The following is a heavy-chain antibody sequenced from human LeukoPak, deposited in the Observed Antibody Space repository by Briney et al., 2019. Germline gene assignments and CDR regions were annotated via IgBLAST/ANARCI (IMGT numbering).Heavy chain of an antibody. Sequence: SETLSLTCAVSGGSISSGGYSWSWIRQPPGEGLEWIGSIYYSGSTYYNPSLKSRVTISVDTSKNQFSLKLSSVTAADTAVYYCARAQSNQMATKIWGQGTLVTVSS. V-gene: IGHV4-39*07. J-gene: IGHJ4*02. CDR3: ARAQSNQMATKI. CDR2: IYYSGST. CDR1: GGSISSGGYS. D-gene: IGHD5-24*01.